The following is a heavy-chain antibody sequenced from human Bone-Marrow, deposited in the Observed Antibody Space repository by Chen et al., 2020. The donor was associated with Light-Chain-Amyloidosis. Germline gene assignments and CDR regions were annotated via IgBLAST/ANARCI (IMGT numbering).Heavy chain of an antibody. D-gene: IGHD2-15*01. CDR3: ARGGANFRSLDV. CDR1: GFTFKSYA. CDR2: ISGGSTFI. Sequence: EVQLVESGGGLVKPGGSLRLSCAASGFTFKSYAMNWVRQAPGKGLEWVSSISGGSTFIYYSDPRKGRFTISRDNARNSLFRQWNSLRAEDPALYYCARGGANFRSLDVWGQGTTVTVSS. V-gene: IGHV3-21*02. J-gene: IGHJ6*02.